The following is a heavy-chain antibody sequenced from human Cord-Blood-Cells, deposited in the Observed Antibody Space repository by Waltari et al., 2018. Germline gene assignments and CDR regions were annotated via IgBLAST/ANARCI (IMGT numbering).Heavy chain of an antibody. V-gene: IGHV4-39*01. Sequence: QLQLQEPRPGLVKPSETLSLPCPVPGCSISSSSYYWGWIRQPPGKGLEGIGSIDYSGSTCYNPSLKSRVTISVETSKNQCSLKLSSGTAADTAVYYCARLVSGWYDAFDIWGQGTMVTVSS. CDR1: GCSISSSSYY. CDR3: ARLVSGWYDAFDI. CDR2: IDYSGST. J-gene: IGHJ3*02. D-gene: IGHD6-19*01.